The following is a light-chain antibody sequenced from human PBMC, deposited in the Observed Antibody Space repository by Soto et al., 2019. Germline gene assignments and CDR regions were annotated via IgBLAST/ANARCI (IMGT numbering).Light chain of an antibody. CDR1: NSDVGGYNY. CDR2: DVS. V-gene: IGLV2-11*01. Sequence: QSVLTQPRSVSGSPGQSVTISCTGTNSDVGGYNYVSWYQQYLGKAPKLMIYDVSKRPSGVPDRFSGSKSGNTASLTISGLQAEDEADYYCCSYAGSYTWVFGGGTQLTVL. CDR3: CSYAGSYTWV. J-gene: IGLJ3*02.